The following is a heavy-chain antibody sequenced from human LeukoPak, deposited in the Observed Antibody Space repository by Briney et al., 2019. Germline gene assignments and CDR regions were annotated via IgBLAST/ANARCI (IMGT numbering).Heavy chain of an antibody. CDR3: AIVGATPVRDAFDI. CDR1: GGTFSSYA. D-gene: IGHD1-26*01. V-gene: IGHV1-69*05. J-gene: IGHJ3*02. Sequence: SVKVSCKASGGTFSSYAISWVRQAPGQGLEWMGGIIPIFGTANYAQKFQGRVAITTDESTSTAYMELSSLRSEDTAVYYCAIVGATPVRDAFDIWGQGTMVTVSS. CDR2: IIPIFGTA.